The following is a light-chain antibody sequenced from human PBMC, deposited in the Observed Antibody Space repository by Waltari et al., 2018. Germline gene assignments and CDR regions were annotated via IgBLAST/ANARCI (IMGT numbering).Light chain of an antibody. CDR1: QDISNY. Sequence: IHITPSLPSLSASVGSRVTITCQASQDISNYLNWYQQKPGKAPKLLIYDASNLETGVPSRFSGSGSGTDFTFTISSLQPEDIATYYCQQYDNLPLFTFGPGTKVDIK. V-gene: IGKV1-33*01. CDR3: QQYDNLPLFT. J-gene: IGKJ3*01. CDR2: DAS.